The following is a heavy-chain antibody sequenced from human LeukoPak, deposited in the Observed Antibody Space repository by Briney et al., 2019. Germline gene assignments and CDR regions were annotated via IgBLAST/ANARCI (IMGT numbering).Heavy chain of an antibody. J-gene: IGHJ4*02. CDR2: IYSGGST. CDR1: GFTVNSNY. D-gene: IGHD6-19*01. CDR3: AKDSNGWYQRGSNYFDY. Sequence: GGSLRLSCAASGFTVNSNYMIWVRQAPGKGLEWVSVIYSGGSTHYADSVEGRITISRDNSKNTLFLQMNSLRAEDTAEYYCAKDSNGWYQRGSNYFDYWGQGTLVTVSS. V-gene: IGHV3-53*01.